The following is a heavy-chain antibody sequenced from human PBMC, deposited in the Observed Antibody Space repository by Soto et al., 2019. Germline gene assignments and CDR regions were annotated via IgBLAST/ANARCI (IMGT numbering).Heavy chain of an antibody. V-gene: IGHV1-69*08. CDR2: VIPVLTTT. CDR3: ARRRYCGYDCYHKHYYGMDV. Sequence: QVQLVQSGAEVKKPGSSVRVSCRSSGDTFSSYIVNWLRLAPGRGLEWMGRVIPVLTTTDYAQNLRGRVTISADRSTNTVYLDLSSLRSDDTAVYYCARRRYCGYDCYHKHYYGMDVWGQGSLVTV. CDR1: GDTFSSYI. D-gene: IGHD2-21*02. J-gene: IGHJ6*02.